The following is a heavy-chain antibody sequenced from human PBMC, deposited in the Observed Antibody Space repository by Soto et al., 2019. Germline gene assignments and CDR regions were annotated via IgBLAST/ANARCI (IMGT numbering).Heavy chain of an antibody. J-gene: IGHJ6*03. CDR1: GFTFSNYW. CDR2: IKGDGSIT. V-gene: IGHV3-74*01. Sequence: DEQVVESGGGLVQPGGSLRLSCTASGFTFSNYWIHWVRQASGKGLVWVSRIKGDGSITNYADSVRGRFSISRDNAKNTEYLQMDSLRAEDTAVYYCARGASGRYYRDVWGKGTTVTVS. CDR3: ARGASGRYYRDV. D-gene: IGHD3-10*01.